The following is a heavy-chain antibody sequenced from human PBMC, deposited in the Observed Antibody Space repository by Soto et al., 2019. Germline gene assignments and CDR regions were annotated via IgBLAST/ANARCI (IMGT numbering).Heavy chain of an antibody. CDR1: GFTFSSYG. Sequence: QVQLVESGGGVVQPGRSLRLSCVASGFTFSSYGMHWVRQAPGKGLEWVAIISYDGSNTYYADSVKGRFTISRDNSNNTLYLQMNSLRAEDTSAYYCAKEGGLSGSYYISSSYYFDYWGQGTLVTVSS. CDR3: AKEGGLSGSYYISSSYYFDY. CDR2: ISYDGSNT. D-gene: IGHD1-26*01. V-gene: IGHV3-30*18. J-gene: IGHJ4*02.